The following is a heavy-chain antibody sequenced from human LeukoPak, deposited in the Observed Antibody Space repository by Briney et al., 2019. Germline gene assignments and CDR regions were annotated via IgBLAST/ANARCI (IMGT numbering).Heavy chain of an antibody. V-gene: IGHV4-39*01. D-gene: IGHD6-19*01. CDR1: GGSISSSAYH. J-gene: IGHJ4*02. CDR3: AGGSGWYISADY. Sequence: PSETLSLTCTVSGGSISSSAYHWGWIRQPPGKGLEWIGSIYYSGSTYYNPSLKSRVTISVDTSKNQFSLKLSSVTAADTAVYYCAGGSGWYISADYWGQGTLVTVSS. CDR2: IYYSGST.